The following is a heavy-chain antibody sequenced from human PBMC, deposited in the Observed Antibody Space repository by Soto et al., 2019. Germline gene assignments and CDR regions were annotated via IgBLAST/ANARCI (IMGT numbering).Heavy chain of an antibody. CDR3: ARGLTGYYYYGMDV. V-gene: IGHV1-69*13. D-gene: IGHD2-8*02. J-gene: IGHJ6*02. CDR2: IIPIFGTA. CDR1: GGTFSSYA. Sequence: ASVKVSCKASGGTFSSYAISWVRQAPGQGLEWMGGIIPIFGTANYAQKFQGRVTITADESTSTAYMELSSLRSEDTAVYYRARGLTGYYYYGMDVWGQGTTVTVSS.